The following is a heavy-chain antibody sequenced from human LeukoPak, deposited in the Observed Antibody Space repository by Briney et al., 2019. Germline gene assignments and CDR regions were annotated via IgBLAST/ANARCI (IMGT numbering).Heavy chain of an antibody. CDR3: AKDKMVDKWELGDGVDM. CDR2: IWHDGSKT. Sequence: GPLRLSCIASGFIFSSYGMHWVRQAPGKGLEWVAIIWHDGSKTFYSDSVKGRFTVSRDNSKNTLYLQMNSMRGEDTAVYYCAKDKMVDKWELGDGVDMWGQGTMVTVSS. D-gene: IGHD1-26*01. CDR1: GFIFSSYG. J-gene: IGHJ3*02. V-gene: IGHV3-33*06.